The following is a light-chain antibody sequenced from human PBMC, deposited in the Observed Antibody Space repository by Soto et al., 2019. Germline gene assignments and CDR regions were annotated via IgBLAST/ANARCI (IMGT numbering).Light chain of an antibody. CDR2: AAS. CDR1: QGIGSY. CDR3: QQLNNYPPT. Sequence: SQLPRSPSFLSASLGDRVTITCRASQGIGSYLAWYQQKPGKAPRLLIYAASTLQSGVPSRFSGSGSDTEFTLTISSLQPEDFATYYCQQLNNYPPTFGRGTKVDIK. J-gene: IGKJ1*01. V-gene: IGKV1-9*01.